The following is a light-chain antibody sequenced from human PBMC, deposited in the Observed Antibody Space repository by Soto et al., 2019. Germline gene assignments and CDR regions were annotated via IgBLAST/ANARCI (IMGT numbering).Light chain of an antibody. V-gene: IGKV3-20*01. CDR3: QRYGRSPLIT. Sequence: EIVLTPSPGTLSLSPGERATLSCRASQSVSSSSLAWYQHKPGQAPRLLIYGVSSRANGIPDRFSGSGSGTDFTLTISRLEPQDFAVYYCQRYGRSPLITFGQGTRLEIK. CDR2: GVS. J-gene: IGKJ5*01. CDR1: QSVSSSS.